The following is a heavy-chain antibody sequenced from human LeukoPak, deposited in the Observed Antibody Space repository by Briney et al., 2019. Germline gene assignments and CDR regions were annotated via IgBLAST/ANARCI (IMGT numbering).Heavy chain of an antibody. V-gene: IGHV1-69*01. CDR1: GGTFSSYA. CDR2: IIPIFGTA. Sequence: GASVKVSCKVSGGTFSSYAISWVRQAPGQGLEWMGGIIPIFGTANYAQKFQGRVTITADESTSTAYMELSSLRSEDTAVYYCARGLTDYFDAFDIWGQGTMVTVSS. CDR3: ARGLTDYFDAFDI. J-gene: IGHJ3*02. D-gene: IGHD3-10*01.